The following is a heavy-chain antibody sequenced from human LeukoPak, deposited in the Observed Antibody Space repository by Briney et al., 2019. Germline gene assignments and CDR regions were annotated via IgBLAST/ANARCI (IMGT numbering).Heavy chain of an antibody. CDR3: ARDSSRAGLAGSFDI. CDR1: GGSISSYY. J-gene: IGHJ3*02. D-gene: IGHD1-1*01. CDR2: IYYSGST. Sequence: PSETLSLTCTVSGGSISSYYWSWIRQPPGKGLEWIGYIYYSGSTNYNPSLKSRVTISVDTSKNQFSLKLSSVTAADTAVYYCARDSSRAGLAGSFDIWGQGTMVTVSS. V-gene: IGHV4-59*01.